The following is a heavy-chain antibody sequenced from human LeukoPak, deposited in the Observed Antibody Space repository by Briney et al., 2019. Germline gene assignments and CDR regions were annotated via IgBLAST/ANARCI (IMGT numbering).Heavy chain of an antibody. J-gene: IGHJ4*02. D-gene: IGHD4-23*01. CDR2: ISYDGSNK. V-gene: IGHV3-30*03. CDR1: GFTFSSYG. CDR3: ARDLDGGRGKDY. Sequence: GGSLRLSCAASGFTFSSYGMHWVRQAPGKGLEWVAVISYDGSNKYYADSVKGRFTISRDNAQNSLYLQMNSLRDEDTAVYYCARDLDGGRGKDYWGQGTLVTVSS.